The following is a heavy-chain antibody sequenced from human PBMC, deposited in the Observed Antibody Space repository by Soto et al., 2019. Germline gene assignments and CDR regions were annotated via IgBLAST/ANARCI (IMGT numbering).Heavy chain of an antibody. V-gene: IGHV4-59*01. D-gene: IGHD2-21*02. CDR3: ARDRRVTRMDV. Sequence: SEILSLTCTVAGGSISSYYWRWIRQPPGKGLEWIGYIYYSGSTNYNPSLKSRVTISVDTSKNQFSLKLSSVTAADTAAYYCARDRRVTRMDVWGQGTTVNVSS. CDR2: IYYSGST. J-gene: IGHJ6*02. CDR1: GGSISSYY.